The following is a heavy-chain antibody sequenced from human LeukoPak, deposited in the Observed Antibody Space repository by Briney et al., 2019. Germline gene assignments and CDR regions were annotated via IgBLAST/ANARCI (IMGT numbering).Heavy chain of an antibody. D-gene: IGHD1-1*01. V-gene: IGHV3-73*01. CDR2: IRSKANSYET. CDR3: TRLLEKVNLAEGNEGLLDS. Sequence: GGSLRLSCAASGFTFSGSAIHWVRQASGKGLEWVGRIRSKANSYETAYAESVKGRFTMSRDDSKNTAYLQMNSLATEDTAVYYCTRLLEKVNLAEGNEGLLDSWGQGTLVTVSS. CDR1: GFTFSGSA. J-gene: IGHJ4*02.